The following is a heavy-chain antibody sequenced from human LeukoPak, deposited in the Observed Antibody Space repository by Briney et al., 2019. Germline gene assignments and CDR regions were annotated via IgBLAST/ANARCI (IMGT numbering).Heavy chain of an antibody. J-gene: IGHJ4*02. CDR2: IYNSGSP. V-gene: IGHV4-4*07. CDR1: GGSISSIC. CDR3: ARSSGTGFEY. D-gene: IGHD3-10*01. Sequence: SETLSLTCTVSGGSISSICWSWIRQPAGEGLEWIGRIYNSGSPHYNPSLRSRVTMSVDTSKNQFSLKLSSVTAADTAVYYCARSSGTGFEYWGQGTLVTVSS.